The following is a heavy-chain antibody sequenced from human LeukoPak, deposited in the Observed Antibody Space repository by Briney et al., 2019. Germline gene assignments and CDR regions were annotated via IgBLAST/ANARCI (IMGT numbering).Heavy chain of an antibody. D-gene: IGHD3-22*01. V-gene: IGHV3-23*01. J-gene: IGHJ4*02. Sequence: HTGGSLRLSCAASGFTFSSYAMSWVRQAPGKGLEWVSAISGSGGSTYYADSVKGRFTISRDNSKNTLYLQMNSLRAEDTAFYYCVRDGGSGLDYWGQGTLAIVSS. CDR3: VRDGGSGLDY. CDR1: GFTFSSYA. CDR2: ISGSGGST.